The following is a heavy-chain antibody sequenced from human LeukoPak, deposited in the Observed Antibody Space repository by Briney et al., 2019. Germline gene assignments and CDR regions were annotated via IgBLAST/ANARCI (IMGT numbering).Heavy chain of an antibody. J-gene: IGHJ4*02. CDR3: ARRGSTDY. CDR1: GFTFSSYW. D-gene: IGHD3-10*01. V-gene: IGHV3-7*03. CDR2: IKEDGSEK. Sequence: GGSLRLSCAASGFTFSSYWMTWVRRAPGKGLEWVANIKEDGSEKYYVDFVKGRFTISRDNAKNSLDLQMNSLRAEDTAVYYCARRGSTDYWGQGTLVTVSS.